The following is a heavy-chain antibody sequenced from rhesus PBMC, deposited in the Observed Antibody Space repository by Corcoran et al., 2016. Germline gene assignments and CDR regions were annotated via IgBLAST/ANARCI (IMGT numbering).Heavy chain of an antibody. V-gene: IGHV4-93*02. CDR1: GGSISRGYW. J-gene: IGHJ4*01. CDR3: TARDFDY. CDR2: IYGSSGST. Sequence: QVQLQESGPGVVKPSETLSLTCAVSGGSISRGYWWIWIRQSPGTGLEWIGGIYGSSGSTEYNPSLKSRVTISIDTSTKHFSLNLRSVTDADTAVYYCTARDFDYRGQGVLVTVSS.